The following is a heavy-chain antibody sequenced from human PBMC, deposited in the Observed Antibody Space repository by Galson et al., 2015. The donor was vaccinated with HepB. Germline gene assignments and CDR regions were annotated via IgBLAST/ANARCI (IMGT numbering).Heavy chain of an antibody. D-gene: IGHD4/OR15-4a*01. CDR2: ISTNGATI. CDR3: ATTKFGSGAYWTFDI. J-gene: IGHJ3*02. V-gene: IGHV3-48*04. CDR1: DSTFSSYT. Sequence: SLRLSCAAADSTFSSYTMNWGRQTPGNRLQRPSFISTNGATIHDAGTVKGRFTIARDNAKNTMWLPMNSLRAEDTAVYYCATTKFGSGAYWTFDIWGPGTLVTVSS.